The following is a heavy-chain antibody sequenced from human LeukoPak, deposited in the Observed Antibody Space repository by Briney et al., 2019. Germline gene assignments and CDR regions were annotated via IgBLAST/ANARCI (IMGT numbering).Heavy chain of an antibody. CDR1: GGSISSSSYY. CDR2: IHYSGST. J-gene: IGHJ4*02. D-gene: IGHD6-19*01. V-gene: IGHV4-39*01. CDR3: ATSVTSSSGWYYGY. Sequence: SETLSLTCTVSGGSISSSSYYWGWIRQPPGKGLEWIVSIHYSGSTYYNPSLKSRVTISVDTSKNQFSLKLSSVTAADTAIYYCATSVTSSSGWYYGYWGQGSLVTVSS.